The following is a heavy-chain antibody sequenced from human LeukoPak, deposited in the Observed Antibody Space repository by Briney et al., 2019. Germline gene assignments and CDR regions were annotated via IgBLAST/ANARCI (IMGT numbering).Heavy chain of an antibody. CDR2: INPNSGGT. D-gene: IGHD3-10*01. CDR3: ASGKLLWFGELPQYYYYGMDV. CDR1: VYTFTGYY. V-gene: IGHV1-2*02. J-gene: IGHJ6*02. Sequence: ASVNVSCKASVYTFTGYYMHWVRQAPGQGLEWMGWINPNSGGTNYAQKFQGRVTMTRDTSISTAYMELSRLRSDDTAVYYCASGKLLWFGELPQYYYYGMDVWGQGTTVTVSS.